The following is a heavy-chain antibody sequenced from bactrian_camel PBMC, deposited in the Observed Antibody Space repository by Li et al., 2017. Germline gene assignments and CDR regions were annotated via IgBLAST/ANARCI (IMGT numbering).Heavy chain of an antibody. Sequence: HVQLVESGGGSVQAGGSLKLSCATSGYTYSTYCMGWARQAPGKEREGVAVVDGVGTTSYADSVKGRFTISRDNAKNTLYLQMNNLKPEDTATYYCATDDPDYGSRDDYRYWGQGTQVTVS. D-gene: IGHD5*01. V-gene: IGHV3S26*01. CDR1: GYTYSTYC. CDR3: ATDDPDYGSRDDYRY. CDR2: VVDGVGTT. J-gene: IGHJ4*01.